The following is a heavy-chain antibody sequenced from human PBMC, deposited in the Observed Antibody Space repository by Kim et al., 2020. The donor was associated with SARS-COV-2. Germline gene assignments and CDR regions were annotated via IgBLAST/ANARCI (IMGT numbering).Heavy chain of an antibody. CDR1: GFTFSSYW. D-gene: IGHD3-16*01. V-gene: IGHV3-7*01. CDR2: TNQDGYGR. J-gene: IGHJ2*01. CDR3: ARDLDRLSWCFAP. Sequence: GGSLRLSCAASGFTFSSYWTSWVRQTPGKGLEWVANTNQDGYGRYYLDSARGRFTISRDHAKNSLYLEMHSLRAEHTAVYYCARDLDRLSWCFAPWRRG.